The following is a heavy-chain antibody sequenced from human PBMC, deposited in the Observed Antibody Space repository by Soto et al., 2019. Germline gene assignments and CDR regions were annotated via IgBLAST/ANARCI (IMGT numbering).Heavy chain of an antibody. Sequence: GGSLRLSCAASGFTFISYAMSWVRQAPGKGLEWVSAISGSGGSTYYADSVKGRFTISRDNSKNTLYLQMNSLRAEDTAVYYCAKDLHSSSWYYYYGMDVWGQGTTVTVSS. J-gene: IGHJ6*02. D-gene: IGHD6-13*01. CDR2: ISGSGGST. CDR3: AKDLHSSSWYYYYGMDV. CDR1: GFTFISYA. V-gene: IGHV3-23*01.